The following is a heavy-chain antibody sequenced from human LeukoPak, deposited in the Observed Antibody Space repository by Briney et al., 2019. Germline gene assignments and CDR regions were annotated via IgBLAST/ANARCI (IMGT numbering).Heavy chain of an antibody. V-gene: IGHV4-59*01. Sequence: SETLSLTCSVSGDSITMYYWTWIRQPPGKGLEWIGYVDHTGSTNFNPSLNGRVSISRDTSKNLFSLRLRSVTAADTAVYFCARGRVSSSTWYSTYYYYFYMDVWGKGTTVTVSS. J-gene: IGHJ6*03. D-gene: IGHD4-11*01. CDR1: GDSITMYY. CDR3: ARGRVSSSTWYSTYYYYFYMDV. CDR2: VDHTGST.